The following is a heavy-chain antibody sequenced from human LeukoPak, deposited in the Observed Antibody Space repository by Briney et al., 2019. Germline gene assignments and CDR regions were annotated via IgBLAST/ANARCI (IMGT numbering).Heavy chain of an antibody. D-gene: IGHD1-1*01. V-gene: IGHV3-30*02. CDR1: GFTFSSYG. Sequence: GGSLRLSCATSGFTFSSYGMHWVRQAPGKGLEWVAFIRYDGSNNYYADSVRGRFTISRDNSKNTLFLQMNSLRAEDTAVYYCAREGTTGLDWFDPWGQGTLVTVSS. CDR2: IRYDGSNN. CDR3: AREGTTGLDWFDP. J-gene: IGHJ5*02.